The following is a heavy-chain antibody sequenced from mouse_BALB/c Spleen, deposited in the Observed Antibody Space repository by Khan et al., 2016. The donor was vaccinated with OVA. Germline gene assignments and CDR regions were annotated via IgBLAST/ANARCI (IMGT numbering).Heavy chain of an antibody. Sequence: VQLKQSGGDLVKPGGSLRLSCAASGFTFSTYGMSWVRQPPDKRLEWVATINSDGDYTYYPDTVKGRFTISRNNAENTLYLQMSSLKSEDTAISCWASHLTESFAYWGQGTLVTVSA. CDR1: GFTFSTYG. V-gene: IGHV5-6*01. D-gene: IGHD4-1*01. J-gene: IGHJ3*01. CDR3: ASHLTESFAY. CDR2: INSDGDYT.